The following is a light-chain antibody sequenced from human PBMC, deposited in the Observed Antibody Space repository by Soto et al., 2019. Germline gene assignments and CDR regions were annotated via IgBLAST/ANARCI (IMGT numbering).Light chain of an antibody. Sequence: EIVLTQSPATLSLSPGERATLSCRASQNVSSYLAWYQQKPGQAPRLLIYDASNRATGIPARFSGSGSGTDFTLTISNLETEDFAVYYCQQRSNWPPTFGQGTKLEIK. CDR2: DAS. CDR3: QQRSNWPPT. J-gene: IGKJ2*01. CDR1: QNVSSY. V-gene: IGKV3-11*01.